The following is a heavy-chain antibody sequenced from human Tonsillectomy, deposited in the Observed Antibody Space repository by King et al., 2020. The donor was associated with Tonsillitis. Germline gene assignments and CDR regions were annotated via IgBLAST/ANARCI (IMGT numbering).Heavy chain of an antibody. CDR1: GFTFRNNW. D-gene: IGHD3-16*01. CDR3: VRDRGGAY. V-gene: IGHV3-7*01. Sequence: VQLVESGGGLVQPGGSLRLSCAASGFTFRNNWMTWVRQAPGGGLEWVANIKVDGSEQNYVDSVKGRFTISRDNRKNSLFLQINRLRVEDTAVYYCVRDRGGAYWGQGTLVTVSS. J-gene: IGHJ4*02. CDR2: IKVDGSEQ.